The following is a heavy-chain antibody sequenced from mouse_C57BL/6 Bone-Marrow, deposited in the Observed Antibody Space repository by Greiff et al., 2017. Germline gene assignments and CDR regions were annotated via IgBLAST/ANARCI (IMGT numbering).Heavy chain of an antibody. Sequence: ESGPGLVKPSQSLSLTCSVTGYSITSGYYWNWIRQFPGNKLEWMGYISYDGSNNYNPSLKNRISITRDTSKNQFFLKLNSVTTEDTATYYCARAIMDYGSSYAMDYWGQGTSVTVSS. CDR3: ARAIMDYGSSYAMDY. CDR1: GYSITSGYY. D-gene: IGHD1-1*01. J-gene: IGHJ4*01. V-gene: IGHV3-6*01. CDR2: ISYDGSN.